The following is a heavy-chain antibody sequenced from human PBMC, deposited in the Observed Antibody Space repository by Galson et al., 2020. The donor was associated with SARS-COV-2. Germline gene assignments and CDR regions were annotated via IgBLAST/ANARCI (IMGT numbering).Heavy chain of an antibody. Sequence: SETLSLTCTVSGGSISSGSYYWSWIRQPAGKGLEWIGRIYTSGSTNYNPSLKSRVTISVDTSKNQFSLKLSSVTAADTAVYYCARDYGIITGTPGGWFDPWGQGTLVTVSS. V-gene: IGHV4-61*02. CDR2: IYTSGST. D-gene: IGHD1-20*01. J-gene: IGHJ5*02. CDR3: ARDYGIITGTPGGWFDP. CDR1: GGSISSGSYY.